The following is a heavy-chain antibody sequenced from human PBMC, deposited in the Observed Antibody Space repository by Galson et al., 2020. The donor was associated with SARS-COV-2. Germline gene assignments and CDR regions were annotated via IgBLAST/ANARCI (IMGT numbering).Heavy chain of an antibody. J-gene: IGHJ4*02. D-gene: IGHD2-21*01. CDR3: AKTPLSMVIRFDY. V-gene: IGHV3-23*01. CDR1: GFTFRAYD. Sequence: GGSLRLSCEASGFTFRAYDMTWVRQPPGKGLDWVSVISGSGGSTYYADSVKGRFTISRDNSKNRLYLQMNSLRAEDTAEYYCAKTPLSMVIRFDYWGQGTLVTVSS. CDR2: ISGSGGST.